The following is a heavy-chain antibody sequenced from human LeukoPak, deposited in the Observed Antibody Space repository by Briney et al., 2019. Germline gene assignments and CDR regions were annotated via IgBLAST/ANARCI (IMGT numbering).Heavy chain of an antibody. Sequence: GGSLRLSCVGSGFIFGKYAMTWVRQAPGKGLEWVSTVSGGGDSTWNADSVKGRFTVSRDNSKNTLYLQMSSLRVEDTAVYYCAKRGSSETRWYPFDYWGQGTLVTVSS. D-gene: IGHD2-15*01. CDR1: GFIFGKYA. V-gene: IGHV3-23*01. J-gene: IGHJ4*02. CDR3: AKRGSSETRWYPFDY. CDR2: VSGGGDST.